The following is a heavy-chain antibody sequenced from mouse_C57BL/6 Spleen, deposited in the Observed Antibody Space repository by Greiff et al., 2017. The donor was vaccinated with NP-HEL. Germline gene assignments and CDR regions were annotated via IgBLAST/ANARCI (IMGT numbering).Heavy chain of an antibody. CDR3: ARGSSYLDAY. D-gene: IGHD6-5*01. CDR2: IHPNSGST. CDR1: GYTFTSYW. Sequence: QVQLQQPGAELVKPGASVKLSCKASGYTFTSYWMHWVKQRPGQGLEWIGMIHPNSGSTNYNEKFKSKATLTVDKSSSTAYMQLSSLTSEDSAVYYCARGSSYLDAYWGQGTLVTVSA. V-gene: IGHV1-64*01. J-gene: IGHJ3*01.